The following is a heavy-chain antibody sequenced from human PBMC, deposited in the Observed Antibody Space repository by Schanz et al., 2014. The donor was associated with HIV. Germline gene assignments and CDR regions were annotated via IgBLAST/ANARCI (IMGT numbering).Heavy chain of an antibody. CDR2: ISYDGSNK. Sequence: HVQLVQSGGALVQPGRSVRLSCAASGFTFSSYAMHWVRQAPGKGLEWVAVISYDGSNKYYADSVKGRSTISRDNSKNTLYLQMNSLRAEDTAVYYCARDGSSGWQDPFDYWGQGTLVTVSS. CDR1: GFTFSSYA. D-gene: IGHD6-19*01. J-gene: IGHJ4*02. V-gene: IGHV3-30-3*01. CDR3: ARDGSSGWQDPFDY.